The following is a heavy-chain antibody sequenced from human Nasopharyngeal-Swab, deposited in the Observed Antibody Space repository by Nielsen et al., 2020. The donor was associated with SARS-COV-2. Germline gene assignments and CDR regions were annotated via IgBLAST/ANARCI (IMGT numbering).Heavy chain of an antibody. CDR3: ARDRVNTVTTVEPPFWKGYYYYGMDV. CDR2: INPSGGST. V-gene: IGHV1-46*01. CDR1: GYTFTSYY. Sequence: ASVKVSCTASGYTFTSYYMHWLRQPPRQGLEWTGIINPSGGSTSYAQKFQGRVTMTRDTSTSTVYMALSSLGSEDTAVYYCARDRVNTVTTVEPPFWKGYYYYGMDVWGQGTTVTVSS. J-gene: IGHJ6*02. D-gene: IGHD4-17*01.